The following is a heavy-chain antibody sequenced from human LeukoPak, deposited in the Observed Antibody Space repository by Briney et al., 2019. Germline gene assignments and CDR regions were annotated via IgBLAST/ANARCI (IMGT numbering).Heavy chain of an antibody. CDR3: ASTTTHYDSSGYYFY. CDR1: GYTFTGYY. Sequence: ASVKVSCKASGYTFTGYYMHWVRQAPGQGLEWMGWINPNSGGTNYAQKFQGRVTMTRDTSISTAYMELSRLRSDDTAVYYCASTTTHYDSSGYYFYWGQGTLVTVSS. V-gene: IGHV1-2*02. CDR2: INPNSGGT. D-gene: IGHD3-22*01. J-gene: IGHJ4*02.